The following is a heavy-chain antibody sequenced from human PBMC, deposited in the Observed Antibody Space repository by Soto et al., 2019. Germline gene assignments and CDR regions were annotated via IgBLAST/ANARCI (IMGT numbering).Heavy chain of an antibody. CDR3: ARRWGRTFDF. CDR2: IYYSGST. V-gene: IGHV4-59*08. D-gene: IGHD7-27*01. CDR1: GGSISSYY. Sequence: SETLSLTCTVSGGSISSYYWSWIRQPPGKGLEWIGYIYYSGSTNYNPSLKSRVTISVDTSKNQFSLKLSSVTAADTAVYYCARRWGRTFDFWGQGTLVTVSS. J-gene: IGHJ4*02.